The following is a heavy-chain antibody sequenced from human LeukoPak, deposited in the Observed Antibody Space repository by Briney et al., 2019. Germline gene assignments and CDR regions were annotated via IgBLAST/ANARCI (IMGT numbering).Heavy chain of an antibody. V-gene: IGHV3-21*01. CDR1: GFTFSIYG. Sequence: GGTLRLSRAASGFTFSIYGMSWVRQAPGKGLEWVSSITTSGNNTYYADSVKGRSTISRDNAKNSLYLQMNSLRAEDTAVYYCARDSGPVLLWFGELFSPFDYWGQGTLVTVSS. D-gene: IGHD3-10*01. CDR3: ARDSGPVLLWFGELFSPFDY. CDR2: ITTSGNNT. J-gene: IGHJ4*02.